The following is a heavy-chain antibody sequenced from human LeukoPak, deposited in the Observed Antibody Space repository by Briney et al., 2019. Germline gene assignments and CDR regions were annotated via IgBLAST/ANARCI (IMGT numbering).Heavy chain of an antibody. CDR2: INDDGSAT. Sequence: GGSLRLSCAASGFTFSNYWMHWVRQVPGKGLVWVSRINDDGSATFYADSVKGRFTISRDNAKNTLFPQMSSLRAEDTAVYFCVRDVGAVRGEVYFDYWGQGTLVTASS. V-gene: IGHV3-74*01. CDR3: VRDVGAVRGEVYFDY. J-gene: IGHJ4*02. D-gene: IGHD3-10*01. CDR1: GFTFSNYW.